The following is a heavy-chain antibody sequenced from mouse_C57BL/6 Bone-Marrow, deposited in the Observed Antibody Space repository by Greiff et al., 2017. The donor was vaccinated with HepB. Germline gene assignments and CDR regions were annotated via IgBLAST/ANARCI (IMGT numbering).Heavy chain of an antibody. V-gene: IGHV1-81*01. CDR3: ARSYYYGSSWFAY. Sequence: QVQLQQSGAELARPGASVKLSCKASGYTFTSYGISWVKQRTGQGLEWIGEIYPRSGNTYYNEKFKGKATLTPDKSSSTAYMELRSLTSEDSAVYFCARSYYYGSSWFAYWGQGTLVTVSA. CDR2: IYPRSGNT. J-gene: IGHJ3*01. CDR1: GYTFTSYG. D-gene: IGHD1-1*01.